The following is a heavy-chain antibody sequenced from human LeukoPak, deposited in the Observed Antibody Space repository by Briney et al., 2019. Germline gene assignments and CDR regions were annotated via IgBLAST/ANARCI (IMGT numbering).Heavy chain of an antibody. CDR1: GSSISSYY. CDR2: IYYSGST. Sequence: SETLSLTCTVSGSSISSYYWSWIRQPPGKGLEWIGYIYYSGSTNYIPSLKSRVTISVDTSKNQFSLKLSSVTAADTAVYYCARARIAARRYYFDYWGQGTLVTVSS. CDR3: ARARIAARRYYFDY. J-gene: IGHJ4*02. D-gene: IGHD6-6*01. V-gene: IGHV4-59*08.